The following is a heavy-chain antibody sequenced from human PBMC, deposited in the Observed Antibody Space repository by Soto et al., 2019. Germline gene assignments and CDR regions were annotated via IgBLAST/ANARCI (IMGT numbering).Heavy chain of an antibody. Sequence: GASVKVSCKASGYTFTSYDINWVRQATGQGLEWMGWMNPNSGSTGYAQKFQGRVTMTRNTSISTAYMELSSLRSEDTAVYYCARGGYCSSTSCYIYYYGMDVWGQGTTVTVSS. CDR3: ARGGYCSSTSCYIYYYGMDV. D-gene: IGHD2-2*02. CDR2: MNPNSGST. CDR1: GYTFTSYD. J-gene: IGHJ6*02. V-gene: IGHV1-8*01.